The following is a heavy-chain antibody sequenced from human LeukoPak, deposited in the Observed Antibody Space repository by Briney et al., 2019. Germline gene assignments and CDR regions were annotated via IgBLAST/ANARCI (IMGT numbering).Heavy chain of an antibody. CDR1: GYSISSGHY. D-gene: IGHD3-9*01. J-gene: IGHJ6*03. CDR2: MYHSGST. CDR3: ARSDWLSGYMDV. Sequence: PSETLSLTCTVSGYSISSGHYWGWIRQPPGKGLEWIGSMYHSGSTYYNPPLKSRVTISEDTSKNQFSLKLRSVTAADTAVYYCARSDWLSGYMDVWGKGTTVTISS. V-gene: IGHV4-38-2*02.